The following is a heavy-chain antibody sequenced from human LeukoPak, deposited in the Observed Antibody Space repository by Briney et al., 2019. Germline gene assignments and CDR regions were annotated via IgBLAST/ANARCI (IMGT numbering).Heavy chain of an antibody. D-gene: IGHD3-3*02. V-gene: IGHV3-23*01. CDR1: GFTFSSYA. CDR2: ISGSGGST. CDR3: AKGQISRSDRFDY. Sequence: PGGSLRLSCAASGFTFSSYAMSWVRQAPGKGLEWVSAISGSGGSTYYADSVKGRFTIPRDNSKNTLYLQMNSLRAEDTAVYYCAKGQISRSDRFDYWGQGTLVTVSS. J-gene: IGHJ4*02.